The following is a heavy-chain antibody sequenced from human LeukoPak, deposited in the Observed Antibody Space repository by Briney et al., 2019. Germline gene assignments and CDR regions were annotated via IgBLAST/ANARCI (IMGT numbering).Heavy chain of an antibody. J-gene: IGHJ4*02. CDR3: ARAGGRHYDFWSGYYTFDY. CDR2: ISAYNGNT. D-gene: IGHD3-3*01. V-gene: IGHV1-18*01. CDR1: GYTFTSYG. Sequence: ASVTVSCKASGYTFTSYGISWVRQAPGQGLEGMGWISAYNGNTNYAQKLQGRVTMTTDTSTSTAYMELRSLRSDDTAVYYCARAGGRHYDFWSGYYTFDYWGQGTLVTVSS.